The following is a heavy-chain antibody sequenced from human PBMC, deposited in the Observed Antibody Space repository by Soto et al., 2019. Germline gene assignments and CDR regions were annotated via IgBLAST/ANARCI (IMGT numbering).Heavy chain of an antibody. CDR3: ARDPATGYDSGH. CDR2: IYSGGST. D-gene: IGHD5-12*01. J-gene: IGHJ4*02. Sequence: GGSLRLSCAASGFTVSSNYMSWVRQAPGKGLEWVSVIYSGGSTYYADSVKGGFTISRDNSKNTLYLQMNSLREDDTAVYYCARDPATGYDSGHWGQGTLVTVSS. V-gene: IGHV3-66*01. CDR1: GFTVSSNY.